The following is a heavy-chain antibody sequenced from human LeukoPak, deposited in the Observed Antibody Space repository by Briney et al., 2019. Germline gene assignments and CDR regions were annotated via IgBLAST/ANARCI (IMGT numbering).Heavy chain of an antibody. CDR2: ISSSSSYI. J-gene: IGHJ4*02. V-gene: IGHV3-21*01. CDR1: GFTFSSYS. Sequence: GGSLRLSCAASGFTFSSYSMNWVRQAPGKGLEWVSSISSSSSYIYYADSVKGRLTISRDNAKNSLYLQMNSLRAEDTAVYYCAKRSVGYSGYDYFGNYFDYWGQGTLVTVSS. CDR3: AKRSVGYSGYDYFGNYFDY. D-gene: IGHD5-12*01.